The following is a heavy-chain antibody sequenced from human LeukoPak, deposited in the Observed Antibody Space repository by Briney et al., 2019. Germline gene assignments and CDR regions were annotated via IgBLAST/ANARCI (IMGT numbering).Heavy chain of an antibody. J-gene: IGHJ4*02. CDR3: ARVEYSSSVLDY. Sequence: PGGSLRLSCAASGFTFRDYYMSWIRQAPGKGLEWVSYISSSSSYTNYADSVKGRFTISRDNAKNSLYLQMNSLRAEDTAVYYCARVEYSSSVLDYWGQGTLVTVSS. CDR1: GFTFRDYY. D-gene: IGHD6-6*01. V-gene: IGHV3-11*06. CDR2: ISSSSSYT.